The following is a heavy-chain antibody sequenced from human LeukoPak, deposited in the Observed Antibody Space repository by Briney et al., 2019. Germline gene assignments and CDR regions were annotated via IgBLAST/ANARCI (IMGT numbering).Heavy chain of an antibody. CDR2: ISGSGGST. CDR1: GFIFSSYA. CDR3: AKCPPYCTNGICYNQKYYFDY. D-gene: IGHD2-8*01. V-gene: IGHV3-23*01. J-gene: IGHJ4*02. Sequence: PGGSLRLSCAASGFIFSSYAMSWVRQAPGKGLEFVSVISGSGGSTYFSDSVKGRFTISRDNSENTLYLQMNSLRAEDTAVYYCAKCPPYCTNGICYNQKYYFDYWGQGTLVTVSS.